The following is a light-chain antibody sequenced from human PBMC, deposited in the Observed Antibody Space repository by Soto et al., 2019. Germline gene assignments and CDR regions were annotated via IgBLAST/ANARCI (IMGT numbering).Light chain of an antibody. V-gene: IGLV2-11*01. CDR3: CSYAGSPYV. CDR1: SSDVGGYDY. CDR2: DVS. J-gene: IGLJ1*01. Sequence: QSVLTQPRSVSGSPGQSVAISCTGTSSDVGGYDYVSWFQQHPGKAPKLMIYDVSKRPSGFPDRFSGSKSGNTASLTIPGLQAEDEADYYCCSYAGSPYVFGTGTKVTVL.